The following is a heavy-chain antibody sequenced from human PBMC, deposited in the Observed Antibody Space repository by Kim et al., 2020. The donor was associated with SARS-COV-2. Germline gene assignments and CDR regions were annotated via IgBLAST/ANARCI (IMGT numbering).Heavy chain of an antibody. Sequence: SETLSLTCAVYGGSFSGYYWSWIRQPPGKGLEWIGEINHSGSTNYNPSLKSRVTISVDTSKNQFSLKLSSVTAADTAVYYCARGLGFVSANCFDPWGQGT. J-gene: IGHJ5*02. CDR1: GGSFSGYY. D-gene: IGHD2-15*01. V-gene: IGHV4-34*01. CDR3: ARGLGFVSANCFDP. CDR2: INHSGST.